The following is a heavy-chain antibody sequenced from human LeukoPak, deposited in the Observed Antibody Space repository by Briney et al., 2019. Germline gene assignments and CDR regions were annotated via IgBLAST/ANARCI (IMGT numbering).Heavy chain of an antibody. Sequence: ASVKVSCKASGYTFTGYYMHWVRQAPGQGLEWMGWINRNSGGTNYAQKFQGRVTMTRDTSISTAYMELSRLRSDDTAVYYCARGAYYDYVWRSYRPEGFDYWGQGTRVTVSS. J-gene: IGHJ4*02. CDR3: ARGAYYDYVWRSYRPEGFDY. CDR1: GYTFTGYY. CDR2: INRNSGGT. D-gene: IGHD3-16*02. V-gene: IGHV1-2*02.